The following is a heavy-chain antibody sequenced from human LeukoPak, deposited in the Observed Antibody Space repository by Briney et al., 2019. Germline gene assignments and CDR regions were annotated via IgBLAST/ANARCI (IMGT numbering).Heavy chain of an antibody. V-gene: IGHV4-34*01. D-gene: IGHD5-18*01. J-gene: IGHJ4*02. CDR2: INHSGST. CDR1: GGSIRSYF. CDR3: ARTRSYGFDY. Sequence: SETLSLTCIVSGGSIRSYFWSWIQQTSGKGLEWIGEINHSGSTNYNPSLKSRVTITVDTSKNQFSLKLSSVTAADTAVYYCARTRSYGFDYWGQGTLVTVSS.